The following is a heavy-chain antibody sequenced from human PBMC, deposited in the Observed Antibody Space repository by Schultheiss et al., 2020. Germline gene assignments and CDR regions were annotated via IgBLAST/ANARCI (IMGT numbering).Heavy chain of an antibody. V-gene: IGHV4-39*07. J-gene: IGHJ4*02. CDR1: GGSISSSSYY. D-gene: IGHD3-10*01. CDR3: ARVRRPTRMVRGVIPDY. CDR2: INHSGST. Sequence: SETLSLTCTVSGGSISSSSYYWGWIRQPPGKGLEWIGEINHSGSTYYNPSLKSRVTISVDTSKNQFSLKLSSVTAADTAVYYCARVRRPTRMVRGVIPDYWGQGTLVTVSS.